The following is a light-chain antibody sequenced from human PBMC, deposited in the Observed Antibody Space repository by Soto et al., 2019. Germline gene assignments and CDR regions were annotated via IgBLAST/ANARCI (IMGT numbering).Light chain of an antibody. J-gene: IGLJ2*01. Sequence: QSVLTQPASVSGSPGQSITMSCTGTRSDVDGYKFVSWYQQHPGKAPKLIIYDVNNRPSGVSNRFSGSKSGSTASLTISGLQAEDEADYYCSSYTIGGTVVFGGGTKVTVL. CDR3: SSYTIGGTVV. CDR2: DVN. V-gene: IGLV2-14*03. CDR1: RSDVDGYKF.